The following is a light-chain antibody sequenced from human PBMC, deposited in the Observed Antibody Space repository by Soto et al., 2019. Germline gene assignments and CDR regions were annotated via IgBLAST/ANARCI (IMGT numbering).Light chain of an antibody. CDR2: YDS. J-gene: IGLJ2*01. Sequence: SYELTQPPSVSVAPGKTARITCGGNNIGSKSVHWYQQKPGQAPVLVIYYDSDRPSRIPERFSGSNSGNTATLTISRVEAGDEADYYCQVWDSSSDPVVFGGGTKLTVL. CDR3: QVWDSSSDPVV. CDR1: NIGSKS. V-gene: IGLV3-21*04.